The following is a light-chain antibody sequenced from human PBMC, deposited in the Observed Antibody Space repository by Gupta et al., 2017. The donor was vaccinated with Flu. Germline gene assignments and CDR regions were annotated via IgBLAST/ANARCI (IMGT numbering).Light chain of an antibody. CDR1: QSVATY. V-gene: IGKV3-11*01. CDR2: DAA. CDR3: QQLYNWPPIS. Sequence: EIVLTQSPVTLSLSPGETATLSCRASQSVATYLSWLKQKPGRAPRLLIFDAAYRDTGITDRFGGSGYAKHVALSSSSRVQEDFAGYYSQQLYNWPPISFGQGTKMDIK. J-gene: IGKJ2*03.